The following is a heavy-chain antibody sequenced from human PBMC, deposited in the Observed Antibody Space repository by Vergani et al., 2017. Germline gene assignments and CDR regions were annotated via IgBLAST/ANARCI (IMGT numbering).Heavy chain of an antibody. J-gene: IGHJ3*02. CDR1: GGTFSSYA. CDR3: ERDSVGYCSGGSCYGAFDI. CDR2: IIPIFGTA. V-gene: IGHV1-69*12. Sequence: QVQLVQSGAEVKKPGSSVKVSCKASGGTFSSYAISWVRQAPGQGLEWMGGIIPIFGTANYAQKFQGRVTITADESTSTAYMELSSLRSEDTAVYYCERDSVGYCSGGSCYGAFDIWGQGTMVTVSS. D-gene: IGHD2-15*01.